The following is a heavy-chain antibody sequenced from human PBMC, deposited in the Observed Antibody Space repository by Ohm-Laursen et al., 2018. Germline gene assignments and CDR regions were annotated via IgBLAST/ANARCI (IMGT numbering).Heavy chain of an antibody. J-gene: IGHJ4*02. CDR1: GYIFNSLG. D-gene: IGHD5-18*01. CDR3: ARKTDSYYFDY. CDR2: IIPIFGTA. V-gene: IGHV1-69*13. Sequence: SVKVSCKASGYIFNSLGITWVRQAPGQGLEWMGGIIPIFGTANYAQKFQGRVTITADESTSTAYMELSSLRSEDTAVYYCARKTDSYYFDYWGQGTLVTVSS.